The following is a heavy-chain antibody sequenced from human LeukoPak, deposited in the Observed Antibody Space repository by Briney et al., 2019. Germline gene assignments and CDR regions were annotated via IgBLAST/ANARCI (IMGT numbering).Heavy chain of an antibody. Sequence: ASVKVSCKASGYTLTGYYMHWVRQAPGQGLEWMGWINPNSGGTNYAQKFQGRVTMTRDTSISTAYMELSRLRSDDTAVYYCARDHNWNDAPTFDIWGQGTMVTVSS. CDR2: INPNSGGT. J-gene: IGHJ3*02. D-gene: IGHD1-1*01. V-gene: IGHV1-2*02. CDR1: GYTLTGYY. CDR3: ARDHNWNDAPTFDI.